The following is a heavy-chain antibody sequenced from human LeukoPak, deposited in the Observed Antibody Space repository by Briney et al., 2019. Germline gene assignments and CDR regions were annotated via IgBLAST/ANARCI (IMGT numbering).Heavy chain of an antibody. CDR3: AKVSMSAASYYFDY. D-gene: IGHD2-2*01. CDR1: GFTFDDYA. V-gene: IGHV3-9*01. Sequence: PGGSLRLSCAASGFTFDDYAMHWVRQAPGKGLEWVSGISWNSGSIGYADSVKGRFTISRDNAKNSLYLQMNSLRAEDTALYYCAKVSMSAASYYFDYWGQGTLVTVSS. J-gene: IGHJ4*02. CDR2: ISWNSGSI.